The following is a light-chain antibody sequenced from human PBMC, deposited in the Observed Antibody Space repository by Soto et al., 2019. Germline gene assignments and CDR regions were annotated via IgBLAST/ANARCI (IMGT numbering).Light chain of an antibody. CDR2: NDN. CDR3: AAWDGSLKGVV. CDR1: SSNIGTNT. Sequence: QSVPTQAPSASGTPGQRVTISCSGGSSNIGTNTVNWYQQLPGTAPKLLIYNDNQRPSGVPDRFSGSKSDTSASLAISGLQSDDEADYYCAAWDGSLKGVVFGGGTKITVL. V-gene: IGLV1-44*01. J-gene: IGLJ2*01.